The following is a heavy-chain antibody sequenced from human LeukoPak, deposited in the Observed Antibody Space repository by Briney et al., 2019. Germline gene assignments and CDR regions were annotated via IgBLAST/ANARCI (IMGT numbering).Heavy chain of an antibody. D-gene: IGHD3-9*01. CDR2: IYTSGST. V-gene: IGHV4-61*02. Sequence: SETLSLTCTVSGGSISSGSYYWSWIRQPAGKGLEWIGRIYTSGSTSYNPSLKSRVTISVDTSKNQFSLKLSSVTAADTAVYYCARDQGEKSAYYDILTGYYAFDIWGQGTMVTVSS. CDR1: GGSISSGSYY. J-gene: IGHJ3*02. CDR3: ARDQGEKSAYYDILTGYYAFDI.